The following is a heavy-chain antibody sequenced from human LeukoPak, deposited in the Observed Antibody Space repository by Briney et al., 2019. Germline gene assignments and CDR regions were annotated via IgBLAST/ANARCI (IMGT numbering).Heavy chain of an antibody. CDR3: AREYIPGLRKNRGIMDV. Sequence: ASVKVSCKASGYTFTGYYMHWVRQAPGQGLEWMGWINPNSGGTNYAQKFQGRVTMTRDTSISTAYMELSRLRSDDTAVYYCAREYIPGLRKNRGIMDVWGKGTTVTVSS. CDR1: GYTFTGYY. J-gene: IGHJ6*03. CDR2: INPNSGGT. V-gene: IGHV1-2*02. D-gene: IGHD4-17*01.